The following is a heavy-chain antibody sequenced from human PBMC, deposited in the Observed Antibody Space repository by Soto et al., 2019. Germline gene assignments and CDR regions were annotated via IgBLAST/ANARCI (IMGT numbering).Heavy chain of an antibody. CDR3: AKSRDAYNFYFYYGMDV. CDR1: GFTFSNYG. Sequence: LRLSCAASGFTFSNYGMHWVRQTPGKGLEWVALILYDGSNKYYADSVKGRFTISRDNSKNTLYLQVSSLRAEDTAVYYCAKSRDAYNFYFYYGMDVWGQGTTVTVSS. CDR2: ILYDGSNK. V-gene: IGHV3-30*18. J-gene: IGHJ6*02. D-gene: IGHD2-2*01.